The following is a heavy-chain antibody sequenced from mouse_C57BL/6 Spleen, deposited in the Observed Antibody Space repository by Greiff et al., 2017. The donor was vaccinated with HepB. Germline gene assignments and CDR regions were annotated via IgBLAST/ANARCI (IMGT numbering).Heavy chain of an antibody. CDR2: ISGGGGNT. Sequence: DVKLVESGGGLVKPGGSLKLSCAASGFTFSSYTMSWVRQTPEKRLEWVATISGGGGNTYYPDSVKGRFTISRDNAKNTLYLQMSSLRSEDTALYYCARHTGTRFAYWGQGTLVTVSA. J-gene: IGHJ3*01. CDR3: ARHTGTRFAY. V-gene: IGHV5-9*01. D-gene: IGHD4-1*01. CDR1: GFTFSSYT.